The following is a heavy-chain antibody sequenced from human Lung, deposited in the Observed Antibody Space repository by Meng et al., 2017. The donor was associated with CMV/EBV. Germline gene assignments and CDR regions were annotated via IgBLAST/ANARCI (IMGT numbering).Heavy chain of an antibody. V-gene: IGHV1-2*02. Sequence: SXKVSCKTSGYTFIDYYMHWVRQAPGQGLEWVGWINPKSGGTHYAQSFQGRVTITRDTSINTVYMEISSLKSDDTAVYYCTSAPGDYWGQGTLVTVSS. CDR3: TSAPGDY. J-gene: IGHJ4*01. CDR1: GYTFIDYY. D-gene: IGHD1-14*01. CDR2: INPKSGGT.